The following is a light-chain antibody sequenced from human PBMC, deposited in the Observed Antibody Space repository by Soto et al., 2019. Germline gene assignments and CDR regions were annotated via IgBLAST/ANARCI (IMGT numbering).Light chain of an antibody. CDR2: GAS. Sequence: VLTQSPGTLALSPGERATLSCRASQTISSAYLSWYQQKPGQAPRLLIYGASNRATDIPDRFSGSGSGTDFTLSISRLEPEDFAVYYCQQYGTSPPATFGQGTRLEIK. V-gene: IGKV3-20*01. J-gene: IGKJ5*01. CDR1: QTISSAY. CDR3: QQYGTSPPAT.